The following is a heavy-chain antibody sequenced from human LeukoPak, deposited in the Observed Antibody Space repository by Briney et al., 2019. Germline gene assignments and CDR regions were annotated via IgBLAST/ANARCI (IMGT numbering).Heavy chain of an antibody. D-gene: IGHD6-19*01. Sequence: GGSLRLSCAASGFTFSNYGMSWVRQAPGKGLEWVSIISDSGGTTYYADSVKGRFTVSRDNSKNTLYLQMNSLRAEDTAVYYCAKPAISSRGWYYDYWGQGTLVTVSS. J-gene: IGHJ4*02. V-gene: IGHV3-23*01. CDR1: GFTFSNYG. CDR3: AKPAISSRGWYYDY. CDR2: ISDSGGTT.